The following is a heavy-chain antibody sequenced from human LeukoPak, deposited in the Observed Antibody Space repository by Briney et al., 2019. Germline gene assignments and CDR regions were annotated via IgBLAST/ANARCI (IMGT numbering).Heavy chain of an antibody. CDR3: VRDFRSADY. J-gene: IGHJ4*02. Sequence: GGSLRLSCAASGFTFSSYAMSWVRQAPGKGLEWVSRICPDGTGISYADSVKARFTTSRDNAKNTVYLQMNGLREEDTAVYYCVRDFRSADYWGQGTLVTVSS. V-gene: IGHV3-74*01. CDR2: ICPDGTGI. CDR1: GFTFSSYA.